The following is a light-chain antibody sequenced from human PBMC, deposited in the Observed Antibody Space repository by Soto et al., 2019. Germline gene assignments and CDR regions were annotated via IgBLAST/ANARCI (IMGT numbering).Light chain of an antibody. J-gene: IGKJ4*01. CDR3: QQYNNWPLT. CDR2: GAS. Sequence: EIVMTQSPATLSVSPGERATLSCRASQSVSSNLAWYQQKPGQAPRHLIYGASTRATGIPARFSGSGSGTEFTLTISSLQSEDFAVYSCQQYNNWPLTFGGGTKVEIK. V-gene: IGKV3-15*01. CDR1: QSVSSN.